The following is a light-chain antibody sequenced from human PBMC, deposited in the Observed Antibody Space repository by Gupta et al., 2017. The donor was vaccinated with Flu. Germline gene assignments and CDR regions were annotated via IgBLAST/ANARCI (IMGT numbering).Light chain of an antibody. CDR3: QHENSFPFT. V-gene: IGKV1-16*01. J-gene: IGKJ4*01. Sequence: DIQMTQSPSSLYASLGDRVTITWLQQKPGIAPKSLIYAASRLQSGVPSTFSGSGYGTDFTLTISSRQPEDFANYYCQHENSFPFTVGRGTKVDIK. CDR2: AAS.